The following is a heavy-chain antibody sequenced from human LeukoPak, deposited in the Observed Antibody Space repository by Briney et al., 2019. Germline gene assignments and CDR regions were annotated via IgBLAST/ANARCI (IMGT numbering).Heavy chain of an antibody. Sequence: GASVKVSCKASAYTFTGYYMHWVRQARGQGLEWMGWINPNSGGTNYAQKFQGRVTMTRDTSISTAYMELSRLRSDDTAVYYCARDPRYSGELDIWGQGTMVTVSS. V-gene: IGHV1-2*02. CDR1: AYTFTGYY. CDR3: ARDPRYSGELDI. D-gene: IGHD1-26*01. CDR2: INPNSGGT. J-gene: IGHJ3*02.